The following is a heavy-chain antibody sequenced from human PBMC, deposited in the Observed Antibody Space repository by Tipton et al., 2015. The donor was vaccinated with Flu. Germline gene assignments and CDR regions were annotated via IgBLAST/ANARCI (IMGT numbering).Heavy chain of an antibody. CDR2: IYPSGAT. D-gene: IGHD3-10*02. V-gene: IGHV4-39*01. Sequence: TLSLTCTVSSGSIRSTNYFCAWIRQPPGKRLELIGSIYPSGATYYNPSLKSRVTISVDTSKSQFSLMLRSVTAADTAVYYCARLSYYDVDLKNFYFDHWGQGAQVTVSS. CDR1: SGSIRSTNYF. J-gene: IGHJ4*02. CDR3: ARLSYYDVDLKNFYFDH.